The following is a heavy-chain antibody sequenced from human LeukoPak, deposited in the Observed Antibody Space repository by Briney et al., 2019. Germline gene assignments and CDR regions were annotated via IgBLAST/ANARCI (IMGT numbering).Heavy chain of an antibody. CDR3: ARESGLMIVVRRDYMDI. J-gene: IGHJ6*03. CDR1: VYTFTSYG. CDR2: ISAYNGNT. V-gene: IGHV1-18*01. Sequence: AAVKVSCKASVYTFTSYGISWVGQAPAQGLEWMGLISAYNGNTNYAQKLQGRVTMTTDTSTSTASMELRSLRSADTAVYYCARESGLMIVVRRDYMDIWGKGTTVTVSS. D-gene: IGHD3-22*01.